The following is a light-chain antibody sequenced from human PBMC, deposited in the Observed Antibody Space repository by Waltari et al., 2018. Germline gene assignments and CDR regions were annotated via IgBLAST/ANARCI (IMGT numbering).Light chain of an antibody. V-gene: IGKV3-20*01. CDR2: GAS. CDR3: QHYVRLPVT. J-gene: IGKJ1*01. Sequence: EIVLTQSPGTLSLSPGERATLSCRASQSVGRSLAWYQQKPGQAPRLLLYGASNRATGVPDRFSGSGSGTDFSLTISRLEPEDFAVYYCQHYVRLPVTFGQGTKVEIK. CDR1: QSVGRS.